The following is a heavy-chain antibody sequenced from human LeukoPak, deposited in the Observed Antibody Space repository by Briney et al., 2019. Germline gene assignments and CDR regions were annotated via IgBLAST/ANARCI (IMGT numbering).Heavy chain of an antibody. J-gene: IGHJ3*02. CDR3: ARVGRYSSTWPPEGDDAFDI. Sequence: GASVKVSCKASGYTFTTYGITWVRQAPGQGLEWMGWISGYNGDTTYAQKFQGRVTMTTDTSTTTAYMELRSLRPDDTAIYCCARVGRYSSTWPPEGDDAFDIWGQGTMVTVSS. CDR2: ISGYNGDT. CDR1: GYTFTTYG. V-gene: IGHV1-18*01. D-gene: IGHD6-13*01.